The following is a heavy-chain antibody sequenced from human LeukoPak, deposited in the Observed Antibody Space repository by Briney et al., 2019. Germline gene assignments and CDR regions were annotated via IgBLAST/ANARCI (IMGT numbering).Heavy chain of an antibody. CDR2: IYSGGST. V-gene: IGHV3-53*01. Sequence: GGSLRLSCAASGFTVSSNYMSWVRQAPGKGLEWVSVIYSGGSTYYADSVKGRFTISRDNSKNTLYLQMNSLRAEDTAVYYCARRPAARYYYYGMDVWGQGTTVTVSS. D-gene: IGHD2-2*01. CDR3: ARRPAARYYYYGMDV. CDR1: GFTVSSNY. J-gene: IGHJ6*02.